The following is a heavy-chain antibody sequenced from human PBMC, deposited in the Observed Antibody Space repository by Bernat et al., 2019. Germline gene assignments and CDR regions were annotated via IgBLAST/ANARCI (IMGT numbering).Heavy chain of an antibody. Sequence: QLQLQESGPGLVEPSETLSLTCTVSGVSISSYSYYWAWMRQPPGQGLEWIGSVYYSGSTYYNPSLKSRVTISVHTPETQFSLKLRSVTATDTAVYYCARHSSLVVASTNWFDPWGQGTLVTVSS. CDR3: ARHSSLVVASTNWFDP. V-gene: IGHV4-39*01. D-gene: IGHD2-15*01. CDR1: GVSISSYSYY. J-gene: IGHJ5*02. CDR2: VYYSGST.